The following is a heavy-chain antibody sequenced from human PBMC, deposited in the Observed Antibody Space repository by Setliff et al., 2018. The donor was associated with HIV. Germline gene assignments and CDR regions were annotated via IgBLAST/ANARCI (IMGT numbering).Heavy chain of an antibody. V-gene: IGHV3-53*01. Sequence: GGSLRLSCAASGFTVSSVYMRWVRQAPGKGLEWVSVIHDDGSTYYADSVKGRFTVSRDDSKNTLFLEMNSLRAEDTAVYYCARGHYGAWGQETLVTVSS. CDR1: GFTVSSVY. D-gene: IGHD4-17*01. CDR3: ARGHYGA. J-gene: IGHJ4*02. CDR2: IHDDGST.